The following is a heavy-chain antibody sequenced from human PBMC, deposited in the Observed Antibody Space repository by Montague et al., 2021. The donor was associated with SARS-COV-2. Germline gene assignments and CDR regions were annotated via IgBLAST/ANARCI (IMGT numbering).Heavy chain of an antibody. V-gene: IGHV4-31*03. D-gene: IGHD2-15*01. J-gene: IGHJ6*02. CDR2: IYYSGST. CDR1: SGSINSGGFY. Sequence: TLSLTCSVSSGSINSGGFYWSWIRQPPGKGLEWIGYIYYSGSTYYNPSLESRLTISVDTSKNQFSLNLSSVTAADTAVYYCARSVRGYCNDDSCLARYCYGLDVWGQGTTVTVSS. CDR3: ARSVRGYCNDDSCLARYCYGLDV.